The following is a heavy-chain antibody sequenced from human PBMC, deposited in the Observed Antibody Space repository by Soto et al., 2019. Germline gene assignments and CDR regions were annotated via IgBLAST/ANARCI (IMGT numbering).Heavy chain of an antibody. CDR2: ISSSGSTI. V-gene: IGHV3-48*03. CDR1: GFTFSSYE. CDR3: ARDRTRAKSYYYYGMDV. J-gene: IGHJ6*02. Sequence: PGGSLRLSCAASGFTFSSYEMNWVRQAPGKGLEWVSYISSSGSTIYYADSVKGRFTISRDNAKNSLYLQMNSLRAEDTAVYYCARDRTRAKSYYYYGMDVWGQGTTVTVSS. D-gene: IGHD2-15*01.